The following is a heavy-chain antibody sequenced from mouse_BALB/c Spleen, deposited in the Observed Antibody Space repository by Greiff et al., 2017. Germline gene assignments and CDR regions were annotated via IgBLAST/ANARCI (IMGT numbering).Heavy chain of an antibody. CDR2: ISSGSSTI. CDR3: AREGAYGSRAWFAY. V-gene: IGHV5-17*02. D-gene: IGHD1-1*01. J-gene: IGHJ3*01. CDR1: GFTFSSFG. Sequence: EVKLVESGGGLVQPGGSRKLSCAASGFTFSSFGMHWVRQAPEKGLEWVAYISSGSSTIYYADTVKGRFTISRDNPKNTLFLQMTSLRSEDTAMYYCAREGAYGSRAWFAYWGQGTLVTVSA.